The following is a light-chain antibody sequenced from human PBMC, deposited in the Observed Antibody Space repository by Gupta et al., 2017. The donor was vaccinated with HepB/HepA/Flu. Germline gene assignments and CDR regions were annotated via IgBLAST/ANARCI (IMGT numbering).Light chain of an antibody. CDR2: RAS. V-gene: IGKV1-5*03. CDR3: EQYESSPT. Sequence: DIQMTQSPSMVSAYIGDRVTITCRASQDIEGWLAWYQQIPGKATKLLIHRASYSQSGTPARFAGTGSGTEYTLTISSLQRDDFGTYYCEQYESSPTFGGGTKVEI. CDR1: QDIEGW. J-gene: IGKJ4*01.